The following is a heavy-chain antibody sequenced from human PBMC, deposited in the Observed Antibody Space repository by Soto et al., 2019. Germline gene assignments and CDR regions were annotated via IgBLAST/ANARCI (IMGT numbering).Heavy chain of an antibody. V-gene: IGHV3-23*01. CDR1: GFTFKNYD. Sequence: EVQLSESGGGLVQPGGSLRLSCVASGFTFKNYDMRWVRQAPGKGLEWVSGISGSGAITYYADSVRGRFTISRDNSKNTLYLRLNSLRAEDTAIYYCAKDRQFRSYYESAGHYNNWGQGTLVTVSS. CDR2: ISGSGAIT. D-gene: IGHD3-10*01. J-gene: IGHJ4*02. CDR3: AKDRQFRSYYESAGHYNN.